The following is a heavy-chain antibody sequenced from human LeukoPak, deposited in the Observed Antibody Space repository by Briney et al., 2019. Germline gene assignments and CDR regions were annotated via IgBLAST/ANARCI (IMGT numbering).Heavy chain of an antibody. CDR2: ISYDGSNK. Sequence: RSLRLSCAASGFPFSSYGMHWVRQAPGKGLEWVAVISYDGSNKYYADSVKGRFTISRDNSKNTLYLQMNSLRAEDTAVYYCAKDTIARFDPWGQGTLVTVSS. CDR1: GFPFSSYG. D-gene: IGHD5-24*01. CDR3: AKDTIARFDP. V-gene: IGHV3-30*18. J-gene: IGHJ5*02.